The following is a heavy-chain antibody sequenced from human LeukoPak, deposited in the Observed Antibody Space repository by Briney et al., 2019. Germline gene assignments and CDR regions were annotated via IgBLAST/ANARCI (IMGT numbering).Heavy chain of an antibody. J-gene: IGHJ4*02. CDR3: ALTGTTVTTFRP. CDR2: IIPIFGTA. CDR1: GGTFSSYA. D-gene: IGHD4-17*01. Sequence: ASVKVSCKASGGTFSSYAISWVRQAPGQRLEWMGGIIPIFGTANYAQKFQGRVTITTDESTSTAYMELSSLRSEDTAVYYCALTGTTVTTFRPWGQGTLVTVSS. V-gene: IGHV1-69*05.